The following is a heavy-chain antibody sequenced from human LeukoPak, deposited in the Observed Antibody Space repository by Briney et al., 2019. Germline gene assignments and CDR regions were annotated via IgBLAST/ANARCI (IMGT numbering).Heavy chain of an antibody. J-gene: IGHJ4*02. CDR3: ARAVAAAGPFDY. D-gene: IGHD6-13*01. CDR2: INAGNGNT. Sequence: GASVKVSCKASGYTFTSYAMHWVRQAPGQRLEWMGWINAGNGNTKYSQKFQGRVTITRDISASTAYMELSSLRSEDTAVYYCARAVAAAGPFDYWGQGTLVTVSS. CDR1: GYTFTSYA. V-gene: IGHV1-3*01.